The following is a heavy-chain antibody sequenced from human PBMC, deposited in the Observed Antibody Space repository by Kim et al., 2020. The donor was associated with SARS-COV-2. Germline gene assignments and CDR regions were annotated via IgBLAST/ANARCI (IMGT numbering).Heavy chain of an antibody. Sequence: GGSLRLSCAVSGFSFRNNWMSWVRQAPGKGLEWVARKKGGGSEAHYVDSVKGRFTISRDNAKNSLYLQMSSLRAEDTAIYYCAAVDSVRVPGSIWGQGTL. J-gene: IGHJ1*01. CDR3: AAVDSVRVPGSI. CDR2: KKGGGSEA. D-gene: IGHD3-3*02. V-gene: IGHV3-7*03. CDR1: GFSFRNNW.